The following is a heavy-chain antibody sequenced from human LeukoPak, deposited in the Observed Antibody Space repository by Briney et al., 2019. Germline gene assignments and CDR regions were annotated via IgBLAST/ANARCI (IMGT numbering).Heavy chain of an antibody. CDR2: ISSSSSYI. D-gene: IGHD5-18*01. CDR3: ARDKDYSYGYFDY. V-gene: IGHV3-21*01. CDR1: GFTFSSYS. J-gene: IGHJ4*02. Sequence: SGGPLRLSCAASGFTFSSYSMNWVRQAPGKGLEWVSSISSSSSYIYYADSVKGRFTISRDNAKNSLYLQMNSLRAEDTAVYYCARDKDYSYGYFDYWGQGTLVTVSS.